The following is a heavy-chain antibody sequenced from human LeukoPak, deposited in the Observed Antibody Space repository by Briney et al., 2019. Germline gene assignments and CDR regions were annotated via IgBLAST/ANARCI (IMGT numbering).Heavy chain of an antibody. Sequence: SETLSLTCTVSGGSISSYYWSWIRQPAGKGLEWIGRIYTSGSTNYNPSLKSRVTMSVDTSKNQFSLKLSSVTAADTAVYYCARERGDLLRYFDWLPDSWGQGTLVTVSS. CDR1: GGSISSYY. CDR3: ARERGDLLRYFDWLPDS. CDR2: IYTSGST. J-gene: IGHJ5*02. V-gene: IGHV4-4*07. D-gene: IGHD3-9*01.